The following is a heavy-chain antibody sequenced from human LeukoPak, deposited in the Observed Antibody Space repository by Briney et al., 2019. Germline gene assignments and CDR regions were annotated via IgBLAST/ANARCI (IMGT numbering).Heavy chain of an antibody. D-gene: IGHD3-3*01. CDR1: GGFISSSSYY. V-gene: IGHV4-39*01. J-gene: IGHJ5*02. CDR3: ARSRSTIFESWFDP. Sequence: PETLSLTCTVSGGFISSSSYYWGWIRQPPGKGLEWIGSIYYSGSTYYNPSLKSRVTISVDTSKNQFSLKLSSVTAADTAVYYCARSRSTIFESWFDPWGQGTLVTVSS. CDR2: IYYSGST.